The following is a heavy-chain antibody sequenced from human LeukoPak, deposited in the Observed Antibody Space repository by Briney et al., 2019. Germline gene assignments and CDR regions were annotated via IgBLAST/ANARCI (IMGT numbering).Heavy chain of an antibody. CDR2: IYYSGST. Sequence: SETLSLTCTVSGGSISSYYWSWLRQPPGKGLEWMGYIYYSGSTNYNPSLKSRVTISVDTSRNQFSLKLSSVTAADTAVYYCARFYDSSGYYRYWGQGTLVTVSS. CDR3: ARFYDSSGYYRY. CDR1: GGSISSYY. D-gene: IGHD3-22*01. V-gene: IGHV4-59*08. J-gene: IGHJ4*02.